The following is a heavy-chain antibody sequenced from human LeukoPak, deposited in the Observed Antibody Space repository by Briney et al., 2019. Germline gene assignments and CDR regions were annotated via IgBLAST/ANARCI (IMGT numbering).Heavy chain of an antibody. J-gene: IGHJ4*02. D-gene: IGHD3-10*01. Sequence: SETLSLTCTVSGGFINDYYWSWIRQTPGKGLEWIGYIYSRGSTNYNPSLKSRVTISVDTSKSQFSLMLSSVTAADTAVYFCARQPYGGGSYTFDYWGQGTLVTVSS. CDR1: GGFINDYY. CDR2: IYSRGST. CDR3: ARQPYGGGSYTFDY. V-gene: IGHV4-59*08.